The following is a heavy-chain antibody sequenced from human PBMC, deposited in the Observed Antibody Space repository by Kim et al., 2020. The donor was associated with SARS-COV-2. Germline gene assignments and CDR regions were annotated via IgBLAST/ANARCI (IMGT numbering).Heavy chain of an antibody. CDR2: ISYDGSNK. CDR3: AREGARVNDDFDY. Sequence: GGSLRLSCAASGFTFSNYGMHWVRQAPGKGLEWVAVISYDGSNKYYADSVKGRFTISRDNSKNTLYLQMNSLRPEDTAVYYCAREGARVNDDFDYWGERTLVTVSS. J-gene: IGHJ4*02. D-gene: IGHD3-10*01. V-gene: IGHV3-30*04. CDR1: GFTFSNYG.